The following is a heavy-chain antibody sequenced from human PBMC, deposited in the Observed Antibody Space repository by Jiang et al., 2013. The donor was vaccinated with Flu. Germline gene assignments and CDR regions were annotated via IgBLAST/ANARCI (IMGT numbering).Heavy chain of an antibody. Sequence: QTLSLTCAISGDSVSGNNAAWNWIRQSPSRGLEWLGRTYYTSKWYNDYAASLRSRITINPDTSKNQFSLQLNSVTPEDTAVYYCARGKPHYYAMDVWGQGTTVAVSS. J-gene: IGHJ6*02. CDR3: ARGKPHYYAMDV. CDR1: GDSVSGNNAA. CDR2: TYYTSKWYN. V-gene: IGHV6-1*01.